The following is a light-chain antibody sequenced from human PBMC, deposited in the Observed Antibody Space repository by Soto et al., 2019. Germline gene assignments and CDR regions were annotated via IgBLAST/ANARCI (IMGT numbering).Light chain of an antibody. J-gene: IGKJ4*01. CDR2: GAS. CDR1: QSVSSN. V-gene: IGKV3-15*01. Sequence: IVMTQSPATLSVSPGERATLSCRASQSVSSNLAWYQQKPGQAPRLLIYGASTRATGIPARFSGSGSGTECTLTISSLQSEDFAVYYCQQYNNWPPPLTFGGGTKVEIK. CDR3: QQYNNWPPPLT.